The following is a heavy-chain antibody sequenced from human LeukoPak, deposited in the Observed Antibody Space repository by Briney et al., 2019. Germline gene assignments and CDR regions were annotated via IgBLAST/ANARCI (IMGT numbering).Heavy chain of an antibody. J-gene: IGHJ4*02. D-gene: IGHD1-26*01. CDR2: INHSGST. CDR3: ANGWSYCWFY. Sequence: SETLSLTCAVYGGSFSGYYWSWIRQPPGKGLEWIGEINHSGSTNYNPSLKSRVTISVDTSKNQFSLKLSSVTAADTAVYYCANGWSYCWFYWGQGTLVTVSS. V-gene: IGHV4-34*01. CDR1: GGSFSGYY.